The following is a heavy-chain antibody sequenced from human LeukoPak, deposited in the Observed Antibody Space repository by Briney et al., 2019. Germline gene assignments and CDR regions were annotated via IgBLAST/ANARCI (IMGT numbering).Heavy chain of an antibody. J-gene: IGHJ4*02. Sequence: SETLSLTCTVSGYSISSGYYWSWIRQPAGKGLEWIGRIYTSGSTNYNPSLKSRVTISVDTSKNQFSLKLSSVTAADTAVYYCAGGKNDFWSGYPLDYWGQGTLVTVSS. D-gene: IGHD3-3*01. CDR2: IYTSGST. CDR3: AGGKNDFWSGYPLDY. CDR1: GYSISSGYY. V-gene: IGHV4-61*02.